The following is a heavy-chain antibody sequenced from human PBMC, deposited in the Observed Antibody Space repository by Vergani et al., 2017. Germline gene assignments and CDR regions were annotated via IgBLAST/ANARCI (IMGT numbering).Heavy chain of an antibody. D-gene: IGHD3-10*01. V-gene: IGHV4-39*07. J-gene: IGHJ3*02. CDR2: IYYSGST. Sequence: QLQLQESGPGLVKPSETLSLTCTVSGGSISSSSYYWGWIRQPPGKGLEWIGSIYYSGSTYYNPSLKSRVTISVDTSKNQFSLKLSSVTAAYTALYYCARSRAGRRVGAFDIWGQGTMVTVSS. CDR3: ARSRAGRRVGAFDI. CDR1: GGSISSSSYY.